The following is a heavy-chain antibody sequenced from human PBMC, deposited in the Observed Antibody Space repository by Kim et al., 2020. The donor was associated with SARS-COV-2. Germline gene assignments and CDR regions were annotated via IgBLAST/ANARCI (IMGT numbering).Heavy chain of an antibody. CDR1: GFTFSSYS. V-gene: IGHV3-48*02. D-gene: IGHD3-22*01. J-gene: IGHJ4*02. Sequence: GGSLRLSCAASGFTFSSYSMNWVRQAPGKGLEWVSCISSSSTIYYADSVKGRFTISRDNAKNSLYLQMNSLRDEDTAVYYCARDIYPYYYDSSVPPRALFAYWGQGTLVTVSS. CDR2: ISSSSTI. CDR3: ARDIYPYYYDSSVPPRALFAY.